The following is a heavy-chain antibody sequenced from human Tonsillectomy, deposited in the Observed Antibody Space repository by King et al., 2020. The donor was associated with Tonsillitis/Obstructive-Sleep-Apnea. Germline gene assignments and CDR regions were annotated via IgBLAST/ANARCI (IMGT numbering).Heavy chain of an antibody. CDR1: GGSISSSTYY. CDR2: IYYSGRT. Sequence: LQESGPGLVKPSETLSLTCPVSGGSISSSTYYWGWIRQPPGKGLEWIGSIYYSGRTYYNPSLKSRVTISVDTSKNQFSLKLSSLTAADTAVYYCARKGNGNGWLSFDYWAQGTLVTVSS. CDR3: ARKGNGNGWLSFDY. V-gene: IGHV4-39*01. J-gene: IGHJ4*02. D-gene: IGHD6-19*01.